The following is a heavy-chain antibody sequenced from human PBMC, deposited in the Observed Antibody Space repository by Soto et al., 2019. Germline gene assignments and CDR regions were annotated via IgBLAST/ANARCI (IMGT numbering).Heavy chain of an antibody. Sequence: QVQLVQPGAEVKKPGASVKVSCKASGYTFTSYDINWVRQATGQGLEWMGWMNPNSGNTGYAQKFQGRVTMTRNTSISTAYMELSSLRSEDTAVYYCARRGYSSSCYYYYYYGMDVWGQGTTVTVSS. D-gene: IGHD6-13*01. CDR1: GYTFTSYD. V-gene: IGHV1-8*01. J-gene: IGHJ6*02. CDR2: MNPNSGNT. CDR3: ARRGYSSSCYYYYYYGMDV.